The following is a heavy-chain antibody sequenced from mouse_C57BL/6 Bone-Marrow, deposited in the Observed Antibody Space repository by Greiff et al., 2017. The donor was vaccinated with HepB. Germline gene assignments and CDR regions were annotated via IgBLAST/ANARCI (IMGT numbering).Heavy chain of an antibody. CDR3: AGRATLYYYGSRGYFDV. CDR1: GFTFSSYG. Sequence: DVKLVESGGDLVKPGGSLKLSCAASGFTFSSYGMSWVRQTPDKRLEWVATISSGGSYTYYPDSVKGRFTISRDNAKNTLYLQMSSLKSEDTAMYYCAGRATLYYYGSRGYFDVWGTGTTVTVSS. J-gene: IGHJ1*03. CDR2: ISSGGSYT. V-gene: IGHV5-6*02. D-gene: IGHD1-1*01.